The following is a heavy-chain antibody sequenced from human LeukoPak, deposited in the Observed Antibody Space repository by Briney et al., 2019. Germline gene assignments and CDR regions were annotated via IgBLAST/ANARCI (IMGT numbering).Heavy chain of an antibody. CDR1: GFTFSSYS. V-gene: IGHV3-21*01. J-gene: IGHJ6*03. CDR2: ISSSSSYI. D-gene: IGHD4-17*01. CDR3: ARDLRGGSRPYYMDV. Sequence: GGSLRLSCAASGFTFSSYSMNWVRQAPGKGLEWVSSISSSSSYIYYADSVKGRFTISRDNAKNSLYLQMNSLRAEDTAVYYCARDLRGGSRPYYMDVWGKGTTVTVSS.